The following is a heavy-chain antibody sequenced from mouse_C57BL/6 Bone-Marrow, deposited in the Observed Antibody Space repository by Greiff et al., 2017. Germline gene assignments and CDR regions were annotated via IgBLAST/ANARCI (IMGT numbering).Heavy chain of an antibody. J-gene: IGHJ1*03. CDR2: IWCGGST. CDR1: GLSLTSYG. Sequence: QVQLQQSGPGLVQPSQSLSITCPVSGLSLTSYGVQRVRQPPGKGLEWLGVIWCGGSTDYIAAFISRLSISKDNSKSQVFFKMNSLQADDTAIYYCTSTVVATDWYFDVWGTGTTVTVSS. V-gene: IGHV2-4*01. CDR3: TSTVVATDWYFDV. D-gene: IGHD1-1*01.